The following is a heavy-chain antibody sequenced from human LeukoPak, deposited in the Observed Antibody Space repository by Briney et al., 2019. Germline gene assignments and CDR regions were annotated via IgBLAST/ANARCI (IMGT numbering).Heavy chain of an antibody. J-gene: IGHJ4*02. CDR3: ASDLWGVGPSLVGYYFDH. V-gene: IGHV1-2*02. CDR2: INPNSGGT. Sequence: ASVKVSCKASGYTFTAYYMHWLRQAPGQGLEWMGWINPNSGGTNYAQNFQGRVPMTRDTSISTAYMELSRLRSDDTAVYYCASDLWGVGPSLVGYYFDHWGQGTLVTVSS. D-gene: IGHD1-26*01. CDR1: GYTFTAYY.